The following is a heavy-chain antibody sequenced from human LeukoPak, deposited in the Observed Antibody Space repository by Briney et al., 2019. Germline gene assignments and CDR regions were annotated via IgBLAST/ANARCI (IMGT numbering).Heavy chain of an antibody. D-gene: IGHD6-19*01. V-gene: IGHV4-39*01. Sequence: SETLSLTCNVSGGSITSSTYYWGWIRQPPGKGLEWIGTIYYSGTTFYNPSLKSRVTISVDASKNKLSLSLNSVTAADTAVYQCAGIPVNGLSNDYWGQGTLVTVSS. CDR1: GGSITSSTYY. CDR3: AGIPVNGLSNDY. J-gene: IGHJ4*02. CDR2: IYYSGTT.